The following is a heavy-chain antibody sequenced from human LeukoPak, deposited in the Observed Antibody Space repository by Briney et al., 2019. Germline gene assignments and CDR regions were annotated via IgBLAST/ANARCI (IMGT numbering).Heavy chain of an antibody. CDR2: IGIADDT. V-gene: IGHV3-13*01. CDR3: VRGGIQVSGIDAFDI. D-gene: IGHD5/OR15-5a*01. CDR1: GFNFRNYD. J-gene: IGHJ3*02. Sequence: GGSLRLSCAASGFNFRNYDMHWVRQFPGRGLEWVSAIGIADDTHYPDSVKGRFTISRENAKTSLYLQMNSLRDGDTAVYYCVRGGIQVSGIDAFDIWGQGTMVTVSS.